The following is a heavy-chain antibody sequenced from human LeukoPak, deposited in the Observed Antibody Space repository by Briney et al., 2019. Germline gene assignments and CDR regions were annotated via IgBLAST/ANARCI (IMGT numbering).Heavy chain of an antibody. CDR3: ARDELDAVDI. CDR1: GFTFGSHG. CDR2: IWYDGSNK. Sequence: GGSLRLSCAASGFTFGSHGMHWARQAPGKGLEWVAVIWYDGSNKYYADSVKGRFTISRDNSKNTLYLQMNSLRAEDTAVYYCARDELDAVDIWGQGTMVAVSS. V-gene: IGHV3-33*01. D-gene: IGHD1-7*01. J-gene: IGHJ3*02.